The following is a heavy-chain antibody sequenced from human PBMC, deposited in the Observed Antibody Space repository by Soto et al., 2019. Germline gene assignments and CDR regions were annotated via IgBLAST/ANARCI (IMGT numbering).Heavy chain of an antibody. Sequence: ASVKVSCKVSGYTLTELSMHWVRQAPGKGLEWMGGFDPEDGETIYAQKFQGRVTMTESTSTAYMELSSLRSEDTAVYYCASHRSGWSYYYYGMDVWGQGTTVTVSS. CDR1: GYTLTELS. CDR2: FDPEDGET. V-gene: IGHV1-24*01. CDR3: ASHRSGWSYYYYGMDV. D-gene: IGHD6-19*01. J-gene: IGHJ6*02.